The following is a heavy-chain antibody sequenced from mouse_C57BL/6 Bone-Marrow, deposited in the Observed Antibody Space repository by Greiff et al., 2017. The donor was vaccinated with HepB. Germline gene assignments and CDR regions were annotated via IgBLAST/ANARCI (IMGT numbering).Heavy chain of an antibody. Sequence: QVQLQQPGAELVKPGASVKLSCKASGYTFTSYWMHWVKQRPGQGLEWIGMIHPNSGSTNYNEKFKSKATLTVDKSSSTAYMQLSSLTSEDSAVYYCARPPPYGNYLSYWGQGTLVTVSA. V-gene: IGHV1-64*01. CDR2: IHPNSGST. D-gene: IGHD2-1*01. CDR1: GYTFTSYW. CDR3: ARPPPYGNYLSY. J-gene: IGHJ3*01.